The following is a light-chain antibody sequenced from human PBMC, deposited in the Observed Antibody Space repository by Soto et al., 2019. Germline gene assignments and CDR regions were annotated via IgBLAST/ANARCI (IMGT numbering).Light chain of an antibody. V-gene: IGKV3-20*01. CDR3: QQFRCYPLT. CDR2: VAS. CDR1: QTVRNNY. J-gene: IGKJ4*01. Sequence: WPQSPPTLSLSPGARATLSCRARQTVRNNYLGWYQQKPGQAPRLLIYVASSRATGIPDRFSGGGSGSDFTLTISRREPEDVAVYYCQQFRCYPLTFGGGTKVDI.